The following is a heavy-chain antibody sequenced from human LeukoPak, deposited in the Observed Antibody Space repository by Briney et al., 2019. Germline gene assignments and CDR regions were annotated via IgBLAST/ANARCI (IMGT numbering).Heavy chain of an antibody. Sequence: SETLSLTCTVSGGSISGSSYYWGWIRQPPGKGLEWIGSIYYSGSTYHNPSLKSRVTMSVDTSKNQFSLKLNSVTAADTAVYYCARENYYGMEVWGQGTTVIVSS. V-gene: IGHV4-39*07. J-gene: IGHJ6*02. CDR3: ARENYYGMEV. CDR1: GGSISGSSYY. CDR2: IYYSGST.